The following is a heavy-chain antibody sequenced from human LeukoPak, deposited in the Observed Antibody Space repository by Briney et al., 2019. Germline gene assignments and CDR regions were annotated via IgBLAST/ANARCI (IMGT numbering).Heavy chain of an antibody. J-gene: IGHJ4*02. CDR3: TRDGYSGYHWLN. D-gene: IGHD5-12*01. V-gene: IGHV3-53*01. CDR2: IYSGGGT. Sequence: GGSLTLSRTASRFTVSDNYMIWVRQAPGKGLEWVSVIYSGGGTYYADSVRGRFTISRDSYENTLHLQMNHLRTEDTAVYYCTRDGYSGYHWLNWGQGTLVTVSS. CDR1: RFTVSDNY.